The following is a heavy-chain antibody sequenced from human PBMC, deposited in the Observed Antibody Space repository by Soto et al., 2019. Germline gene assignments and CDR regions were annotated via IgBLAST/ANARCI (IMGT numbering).Heavy chain of an antibody. J-gene: IGHJ6*02. Sequence: QVQLVQSGAEVKKPGSSVKVSCKASGGTFSSYAISWVRQDPGQGLEWMGGIIPISDTTNYAQKFQGRVTNTADESTSTAYMELSSLRSEDTAVYYCARSQGSSTSLEIYYYYYYGMDVWGQGTTVTVSS. CDR3: ARSQGSSTSLEIYYYYYYGMDV. V-gene: IGHV1-69*01. CDR1: GGTFSSYA. D-gene: IGHD2-2*01. CDR2: IIPISDTT.